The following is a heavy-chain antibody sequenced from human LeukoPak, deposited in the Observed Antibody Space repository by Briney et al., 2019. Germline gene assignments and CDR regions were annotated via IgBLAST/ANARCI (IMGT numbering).Heavy chain of an antibody. CDR3: ARDHSDISISGEIINGNWYFDL. CDR1: GFTFSSYS. CDR2: ISSSSRSHM. D-gene: IGHD3-3*01. Sequence: GGSLRLSCAGSGFTFSSYSMNWVRQAPGKGLEWVSSISSSSRSHMYYADSVKGRFTISRDNAKNSLYLQMISLTAEDTAVYYCARDHSDISISGEIINGNWYFDLWGRGTLVTVSS. V-gene: IGHV3-21*01. J-gene: IGHJ2*01.